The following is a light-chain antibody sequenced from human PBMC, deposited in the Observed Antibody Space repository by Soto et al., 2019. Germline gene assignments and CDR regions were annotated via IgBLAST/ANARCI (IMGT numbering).Light chain of an antibody. CDR3: QQYGYSPYT. V-gene: IGKV3-20*01. Sequence: EIVLTQSPGTLSLSPGEEATLSCTASQSVSSGNLAWYQQKPGQAPRLLMNGASNRATGIPDRFGGSGFGTDFTLRISRLEPEDFAVYYCQQYGYSPYTFGQGTTLEIK. CDR2: GAS. CDR1: QSVSSGN. J-gene: IGKJ2*01.